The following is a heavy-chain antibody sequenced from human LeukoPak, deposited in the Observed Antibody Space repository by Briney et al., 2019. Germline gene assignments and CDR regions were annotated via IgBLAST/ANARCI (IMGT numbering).Heavy chain of an antibody. Sequence: SETLSLTCAVYGGSFSGYYRSWIRQPPGKGLEWIGEINHSGSTNYNPSLKSRVTISVDTSKNQFSLKLSSVTAADTAVYYCARVRSRLYYYGSGTLHYFDYWGQGTLVTVSS. J-gene: IGHJ4*02. V-gene: IGHV4-34*01. CDR2: INHSGST. CDR1: GGSFSGYY. D-gene: IGHD3-10*01. CDR3: ARVRSRLYYYGSGTLHYFDY.